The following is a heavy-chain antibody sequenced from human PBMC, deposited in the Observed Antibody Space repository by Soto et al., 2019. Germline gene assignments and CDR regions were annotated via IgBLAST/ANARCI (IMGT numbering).Heavy chain of an antibody. J-gene: IGHJ4*02. CDR3: PRRGDTAMADFDY. V-gene: IGHV3-73*02. Sequence: EVQVVESGGGLVQPGGSLKLSCAASGFTFSGSAIHWVRQASGKGLEWVGRIRSKANSYATAYAASVKGRFTISRDDSKNTAYLQMNSLKTEDTAVYYCPRRGDTAMADFDYWGQGTLVTVSS. CDR2: IRSKANSYAT. CDR1: GFTFSGSA. D-gene: IGHD5-18*01.